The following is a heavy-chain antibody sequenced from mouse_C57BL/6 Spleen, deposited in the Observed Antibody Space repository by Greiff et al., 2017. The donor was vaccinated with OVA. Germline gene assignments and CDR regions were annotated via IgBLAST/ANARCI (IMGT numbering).Heavy chain of an antibody. D-gene: IGHD1-1*01. CDR3: AKRTTVRGYAMDY. CDR1: GYTFTDYN. J-gene: IGHJ4*01. CDR2: INPNNGGT. V-gene: IGHV1-18*01. Sequence: VQLKESGPGLVKPGASVKIPCKASGYTFTDYNMDWVQQSHGKSLEWIGDINPNNGGTFYTQTFKGKATLTVDKSSSTAYMELRSLTSEDTAVYYCAKRTTVRGYAMDYWGQGTSVTVSS.